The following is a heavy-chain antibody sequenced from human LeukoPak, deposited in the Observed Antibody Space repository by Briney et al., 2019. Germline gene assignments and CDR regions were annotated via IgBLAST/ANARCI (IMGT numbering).Heavy chain of an antibody. CDR3: AAAAGLYNWFDP. CDR2: IYHSGST. J-gene: IGHJ5*02. CDR1: GGSFSGYY. Sequence: SETLSLTCAVYGGSFSGYYWSWIRQPPGKGLEWIGTIYHSGSTYYNPSLKSRVTISVDTSKNQFSLKLSSVTAADTAVYYCAAAAGLYNWFDPWGQGTLVTVSS. D-gene: IGHD6-13*01. V-gene: IGHV4-34*01.